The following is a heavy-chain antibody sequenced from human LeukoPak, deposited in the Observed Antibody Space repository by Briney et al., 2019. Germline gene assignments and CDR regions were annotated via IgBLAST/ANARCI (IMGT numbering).Heavy chain of an antibody. CDR3: AALHYSGSYFYFDY. CDR1: GYTFTGYY. CDR2: INPNTGGT. V-gene: IGHV1-2*06. J-gene: IGHJ4*02. D-gene: IGHD1-26*01. Sequence: ASVKVSCKASGYTFTGYYMHWVRQAPGQGLEWMGRINPNTGGTNYAQKFQGRVTITADESTSTAYMELSSLRSDDTAVYYCAALHYSGSYFYFDYWGQGTLVTVSS.